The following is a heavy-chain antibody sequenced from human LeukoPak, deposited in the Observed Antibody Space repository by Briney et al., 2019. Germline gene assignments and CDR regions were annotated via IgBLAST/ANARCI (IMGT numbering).Heavy chain of an antibody. D-gene: IGHD3-9*01. Sequence: GGSLRLSCAASGFTFSSYWMSWVRQAPGKGLEWVANIKQDGSEKYYVDSVKGRVTISRDNAKNSLYLQMNSLRAEDTAVYYCARVLRYSCLDYWGQGTLVTVSS. CDR3: ARVLRYSCLDY. J-gene: IGHJ4*02. CDR1: GFTFSSYW. CDR2: IKQDGSEK. V-gene: IGHV3-7*01.